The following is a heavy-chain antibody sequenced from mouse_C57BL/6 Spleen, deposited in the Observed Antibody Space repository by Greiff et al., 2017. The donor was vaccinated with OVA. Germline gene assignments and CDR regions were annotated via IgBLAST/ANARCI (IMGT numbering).Heavy chain of an antibody. J-gene: IGHJ2*01. D-gene: IGHD3-3*01. Sequence: QVQLQQPGAELVMPGASVKLSCKASGYTFTSYWMHWVKQRPGQGLEWIGEIDPSDSDTNYNQKFKGKSTLTVDKSSSTAYMQLSSLTSEDSAVYYCARAGTGDENDWGQGTTLTVSS. V-gene: IGHV1-69*01. CDR3: ARAGTGDEND. CDR1: GYTFTSYW. CDR2: IDPSDSDT.